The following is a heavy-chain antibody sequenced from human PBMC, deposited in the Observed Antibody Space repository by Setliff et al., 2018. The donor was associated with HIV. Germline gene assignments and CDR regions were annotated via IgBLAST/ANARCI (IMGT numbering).Heavy chain of an antibody. CDR3: ASTTRLDYFDY. V-gene: IGHV4-39*01. J-gene: IGHJ4*02. D-gene: IGHD3-9*01. Sequence: SLSRSTYYWGWIRQPPGKGLEWIGTMYSSGTTYYNPSLKSRVTISVDTAKNQFSLKLSSVTAADTAVYYCASTTRLDYFDYGGQGTLVTVSS. CDR2: MYSSGTT. CDR1: SLSRSTYY.